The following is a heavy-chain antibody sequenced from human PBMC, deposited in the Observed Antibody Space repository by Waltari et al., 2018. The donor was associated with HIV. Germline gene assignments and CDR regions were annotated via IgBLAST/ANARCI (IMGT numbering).Heavy chain of an antibody. V-gene: IGHV3-30-3*01. D-gene: IGHD2-21*02. CDR1: GFTFSSYA. Sequence: QVQLVESGGGVVQPGRSLRLSCAASGFTFSSYAMHWVRQAPGKGLEWVAVISYDGSNKYYADSVKGRFTISRDNSKNTLYLQMNSLRAEDTVVYYCARQIHIVVVTAIDSDAFDIWGQGTMVTVSS. CDR3: ARQIHIVVVTAIDSDAFDI. J-gene: IGHJ3*02. CDR2: ISYDGSNK.